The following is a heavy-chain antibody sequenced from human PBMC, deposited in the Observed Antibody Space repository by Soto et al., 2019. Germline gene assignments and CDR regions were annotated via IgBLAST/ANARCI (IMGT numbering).Heavy chain of an antibody. D-gene: IGHD3-22*01. CDR2: IKPDGSEK. J-gene: IGHJ3*02. Sequence: GGSLRLSCAASGFTFSSYWMSWVRQAPGKGLEWVANIKPDGSEKYYVDSVKGRFTMSRDNAKNSLYPQMNSLRAEDTAVYYCARGDYYDTSGPFSDAFDIWGQGTMVTVSS. CDR1: GFTFSSYW. V-gene: IGHV3-7*04. CDR3: ARGDYYDTSGPFSDAFDI.